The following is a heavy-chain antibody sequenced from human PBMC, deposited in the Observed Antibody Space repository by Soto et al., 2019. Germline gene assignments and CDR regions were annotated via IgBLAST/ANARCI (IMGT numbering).Heavy chain of an antibody. Sequence: PGGSLRLSCAVSGITFRSHALSWVRQAPGKGLEWVSGISGSGADTHYADSVKGRFTISRDNSKNTLSLQMNSLRAEDTAVYYCAKERSIAVAAYDAFDMWGQGTMVTVSS. V-gene: IGHV3-23*01. J-gene: IGHJ3*02. D-gene: IGHD6-19*01. CDR3: AKERSIAVAAYDAFDM. CDR2: ISGSGADT. CDR1: GITFRSHA.